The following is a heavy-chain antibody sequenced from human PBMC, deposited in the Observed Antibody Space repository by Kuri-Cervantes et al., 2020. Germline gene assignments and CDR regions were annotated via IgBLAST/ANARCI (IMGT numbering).Heavy chain of an antibody. V-gene: IGHV4-39*07. Sequence: GSLRLSCTVSGGSISRNDYYWGWIRQPPGKGLEWIASMYYSGSTDYNRSLKGRVTISVDTSKNQFFLRLSSVTAADTAVYYCARDAQYYGSGSYPHYYMDVWGKGTTVTVSS. CDR3: ARDAQYYGSGSYPHYYMDV. D-gene: IGHD3-10*01. J-gene: IGHJ6*03. CDR2: MYYSGST. CDR1: GGSISRNDYY.